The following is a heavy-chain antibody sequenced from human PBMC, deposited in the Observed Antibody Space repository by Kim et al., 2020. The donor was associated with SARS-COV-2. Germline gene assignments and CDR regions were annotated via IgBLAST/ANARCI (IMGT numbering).Heavy chain of an antibody. J-gene: IGHJ6*02. Sequence: SETLSLTCTVSGGSVSSDSHYWSWLRQPPGKGLEWLGYIYYIGNTNYNTSLKSRVTISVDTSKNQFSLKLSSVTAADTAVYYCARGAGYFSSTSCYALANGMDVWGQGTTVTVSS. CDR2: IYYIGNT. CDR1: GGSVSSDSHY. V-gene: IGHV4-61*01. D-gene: IGHD2-2*01. CDR3: ARGAGYFSSTSCYALANGMDV.